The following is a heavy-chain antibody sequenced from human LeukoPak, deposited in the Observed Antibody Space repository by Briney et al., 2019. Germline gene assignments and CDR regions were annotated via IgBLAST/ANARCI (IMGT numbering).Heavy chain of an antibody. D-gene: IGHD2-2*01. J-gene: IGHJ4*02. V-gene: IGHV4-30-4*08. CDR2: MYNSGST. Sequence: ASQTLSLTCTVSGGSISRGDYDWGWIRQPRGKGLEWIVDMYNSGSTYYNRTLKSRVTLSVATSKNQFSLKLSSVTAADTAVYYCARVVDYASPGFDYWGQGTLVTVSS. CDR1: GGSISRGDYD. CDR3: ARVVDYASPGFDY.